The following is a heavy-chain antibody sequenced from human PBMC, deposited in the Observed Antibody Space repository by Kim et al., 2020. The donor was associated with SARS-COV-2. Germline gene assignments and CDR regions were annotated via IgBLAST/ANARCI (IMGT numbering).Heavy chain of an antibody. CDR2: INHSGST. J-gene: IGHJ3*02. D-gene: IGHD3-10*01. Sequence: SETLSLTCAVYGGSFSGYYWSWIRQPPGKGLEWIGEINHSGSTNYNPSLKSRVTISVDTSKNQFSLKLSSVTAADTAVYYCARARTPRLTMVRGEGPNRGAFDIWGQGTMVTVSS. CDR1: GGSFSGYY. V-gene: IGHV4-34*01. CDR3: ARARTPRLTMVRGEGPNRGAFDI.